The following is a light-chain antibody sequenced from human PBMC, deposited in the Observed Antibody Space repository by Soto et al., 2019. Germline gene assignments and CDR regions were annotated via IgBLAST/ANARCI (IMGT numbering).Light chain of an antibody. CDR1: SSDVGDFNY. Sequence: QSVLTQPASVSGSPGRSVTISCTGTSSDVGDFNYVSWYQHLPGRAPKLIIYDVTNRPSGISYRFSASKSRRTASLTISGLPAEDEADYYCSSYSSSTTHVVFGGGTQLTVL. CDR2: DVT. V-gene: IGLV2-14*03. CDR3: SSYSSSTTHVV. J-gene: IGLJ2*01.